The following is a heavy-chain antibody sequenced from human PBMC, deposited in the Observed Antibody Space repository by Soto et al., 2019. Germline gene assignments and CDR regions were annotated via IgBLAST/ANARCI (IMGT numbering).Heavy chain of an antibody. J-gene: IGHJ5*02. CDR2: IKQDGSEK. D-gene: IGHD6-13*01. Sequence: PGGSLRLSCAASGFTFSSYWMSWVRQAPGKGLEWVANIKQDGSEKYYVDSVKGRFTISRDNAKNSLHLQMNSLRAEDTAVYYCARDSAAGIYNWFEPWGQGTLVTVAS. V-gene: IGHV3-7*03. CDR3: ARDSAAGIYNWFEP. CDR1: GFTFSSYW.